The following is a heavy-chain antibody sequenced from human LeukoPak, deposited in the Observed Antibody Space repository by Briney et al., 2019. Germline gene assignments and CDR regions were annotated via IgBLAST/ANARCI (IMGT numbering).Heavy chain of an antibody. D-gene: IGHD3-9*01. CDR3: AKEKGYDILTGYFGSDFDY. CDR2: IRYDGSNK. Sequence: GGSLRLSCAASGFTFNDHYLGWVRQAPGKGLEWVAFIRYDGSNKYYADSVKGRFTISRDNSKNTLYLQMNSLRAEDTAVYYCAKEKGYDILTGYFGSDFDYWGQGTLVTVSS. CDR1: GFTFNDHY. V-gene: IGHV3-30*02. J-gene: IGHJ4*02.